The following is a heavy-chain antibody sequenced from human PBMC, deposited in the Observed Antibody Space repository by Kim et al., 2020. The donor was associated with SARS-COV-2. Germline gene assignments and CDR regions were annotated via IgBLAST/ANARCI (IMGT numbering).Heavy chain of an antibody. CDR1: GYSFPSYW. CDR2: IYPSDSDT. J-gene: IGHJ6*02. CDR3: VRLEAAAQHYYQNYGMDV. Sequence: GESLKISCKGSGYSFPSYWIGWVRQMPGKGLEWMGIIYPSDSDTVYSPSFQGQVTMSVDKSLYTAYLQWSSLKASDSAIYYCVRLEAAAQHYYQNYGMDVWGQGATVTVSS. V-gene: IGHV5-51*01. D-gene: IGHD6-6*01.